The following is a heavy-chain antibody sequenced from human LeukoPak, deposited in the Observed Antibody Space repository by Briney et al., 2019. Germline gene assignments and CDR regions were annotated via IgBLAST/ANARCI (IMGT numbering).Heavy chain of an antibody. V-gene: IGHV3-7*01. D-gene: IGHD1-26*01. J-gene: IGHJ5*02. Sequence: TGGSLRLSCAASGFTFSSYWMSWVRQAPGKGREWVANIKQDGSEKYYVDSVKGRFTISRDNAKNSLYLQMNSLRAEDTAVYYCARGAMGATATDNWFDPWGQGTLVTVSS. CDR2: IKQDGSEK. CDR1: GFTFSSYW. CDR3: ARGAMGATATDNWFDP.